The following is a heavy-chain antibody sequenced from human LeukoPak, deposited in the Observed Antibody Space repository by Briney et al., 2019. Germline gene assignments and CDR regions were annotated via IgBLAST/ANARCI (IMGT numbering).Heavy chain of an antibody. CDR2: ISWNSGSI. D-gene: IGHD6-19*01. V-gene: IGHV3-9*01. Sequence: RSLRLSCAASGFTFDDYAMHWVRQAPGKGLEWVSGISWNSGSIDYADSVKGRFTISRDNAKNSLYLQMNSLRPEDTALYYCAKDRGSSGWYRYLDYWGQGTLVTVSS. CDR1: GFTFDDYA. J-gene: IGHJ4*02. CDR3: AKDRGSSGWYRYLDY.